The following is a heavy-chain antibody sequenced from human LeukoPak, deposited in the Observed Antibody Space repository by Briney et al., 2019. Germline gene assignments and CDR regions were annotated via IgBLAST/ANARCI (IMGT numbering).Heavy chain of an antibody. CDR3: AKGGYSGSYLLDY. CDR1: GFTFSSYG. Sequence: GGSLRLSCAASGFTFSSYGMHWVRQAPGKGLEWVAVISYDGSNKYYADSVKGRFTISRDNSKNTLYLQMNSLRAEDTAVYYCAKGGYSGSYLLDYWGQGTLVTVSS. J-gene: IGHJ4*02. D-gene: IGHD1-26*01. V-gene: IGHV3-30*18. CDR2: ISYDGSNK.